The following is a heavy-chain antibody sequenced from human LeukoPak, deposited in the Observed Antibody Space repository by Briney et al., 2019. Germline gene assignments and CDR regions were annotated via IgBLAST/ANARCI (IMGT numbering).Heavy chain of an antibody. D-gene: IGHD2-2*01. J-gene: IGHJ6*02. Sequence: GRSLRLSCAASGFTFSSYGMHWARQAPGKGLEWVAVIWYDGSNKYYADSVKGRFTISRDNSKNTLYLQMNSLRAEDTAVYYCARQRGYCSSTSCSYYGMDVWGQGTTVTVSS. CDR3: ARQRGYCSSTSCSYYGMDV. CDR1: GFTFSSYG. CDR2: IWYDGSNK. V-gene: IGHV3-33*01.